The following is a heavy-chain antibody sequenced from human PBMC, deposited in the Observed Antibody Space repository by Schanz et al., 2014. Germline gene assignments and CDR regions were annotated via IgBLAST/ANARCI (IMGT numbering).Heavy chain of an antibody. J-gene: IGHJ5*02. CDR2: VNYIGST. CDR3: ARSPGDFPGWFDA. V-gene: IGHV4-59*01. CDR1: AAFISRYY. D-gene: IGHD4-17*01. Sequence: QVQLQESGPGLVKPSETLSLTCTVSAAFISRYYWSWVRQAPGKGLEWIGYVNYIGSTKYNPSLESRVTISADTSKKQFSLKMTSVTTADTAVYYCARSPGDFPGWFDAWGQGTLVTVSS.